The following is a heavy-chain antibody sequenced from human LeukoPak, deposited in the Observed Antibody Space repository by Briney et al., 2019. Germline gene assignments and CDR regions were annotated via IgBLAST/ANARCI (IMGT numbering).Heavy chain of an antibody. CDR3: ARLNFKWLRYTAEFDY. Sequence: GGSLRLSCAASGFTFSDYYMSWIRQAPGKGLEWVSYISSSGSTIYYADSVKGRFTISRDNSKNTLYLQMNSLRAEDTAVYYCARLNFKWLRYTAEFDYWGQGTLVTVSS. V-gene: IGHV3-11*04. CDR1: GFTFSDYY. J-gene: IGHJ4*02. D-gene: IGHD5-12*01. CDR2: ISSSGSTI.